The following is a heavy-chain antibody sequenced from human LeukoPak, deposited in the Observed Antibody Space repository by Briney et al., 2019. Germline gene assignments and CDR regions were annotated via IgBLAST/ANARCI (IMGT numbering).Heavy chain of an antibody. Sequence: GGSLRLSCAASGFTFSSYGMHWVRQAPGKGLEGVAVISYDGSNKYYADSVKGRFTISRDNSKNTLYLQMSSLRAEDTAVYYCASHHIVVVTAIHGAFDIWGQGTMVTVSS. J-gene: IGHJ3*02. CDR1: GFTFSSYG. V-gene: IGHV3-30*03. CDR2: ISYDGSNK. D-gene: IGHD2-21*02. CDR3: ASHHIVVVTAIHGAFDI.